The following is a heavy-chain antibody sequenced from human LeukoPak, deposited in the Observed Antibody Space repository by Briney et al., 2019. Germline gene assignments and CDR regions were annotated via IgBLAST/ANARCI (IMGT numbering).Heavy chain of an antibody. CDR3: ARDWWRAAGGMDY. CDR1: GFTFSSYE. D-gene: IGHD6-13*01. V-gene: IGHV3-48*03. CDR2: ISSSGSTI. J-gene: IGHJ4*02. Sequence: PGGSLRLSCAASGFTFSSYEMNWVRQAPGKGLEWVSYISSSGSTIYYADSEKGRFTISRDNAKNSLYLQMNSLRAEDTAVYYCARDWWRAAGGMDYWGQGTLGTVSS.